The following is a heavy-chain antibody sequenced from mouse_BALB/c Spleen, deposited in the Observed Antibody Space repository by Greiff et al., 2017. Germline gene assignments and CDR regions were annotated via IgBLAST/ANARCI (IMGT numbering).Heavy chain of an antibody. CDR1: GFTFSSYT. Sequence: DVHLVESGGGLVQPGGSLKLSCAASGFTFSSYTMSWVRQTPEKRLEWVAYISNGGGSTYYPDTVKGRFTISRDNAKNTLYLQMSSLKSEDTAMYYCARHGNEGNYYGSSYDYWGQGTTLTVSS. V-gene: IGHV5-12-2*01. J-gene: IGHJ2*01. D-gene: IGHD1-1*01. CDR3: ARHGNEGNYYGSSYDY. CDR2: ISNGGGST.